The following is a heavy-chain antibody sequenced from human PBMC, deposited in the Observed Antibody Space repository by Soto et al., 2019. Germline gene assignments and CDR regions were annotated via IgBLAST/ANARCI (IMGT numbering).Heavy chain of an antibody. V-gene: IGHV3-74*01. D-gene: IGHD4-4*01. CDR2: INTDGSST. Sequence: SLRLSCAASGFTFGDYAMHWVRQAPGKGLEWVAGINTDGSSTKYADSVKGRFTISRDNAKDALFLQMNGLTVEDTAVYYCVRATARGDDWGPGTLVTVSS. J-gene: IGHJ4*02. CDR3: VRATARGDD. CDR1: GFTFGDYA.